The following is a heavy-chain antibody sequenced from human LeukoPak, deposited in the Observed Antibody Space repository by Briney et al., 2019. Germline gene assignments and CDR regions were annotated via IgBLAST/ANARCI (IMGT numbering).Heavy chain of an antibody. J-gene: IGHJ4*02. CDR2: MYAGGGT. V-gene: IGHV4-4*07. D-gene: IGHD5-18*01. CDR3: ARKAGGINYGYDYFDY. Sequence: SETLSLTCTVSGGSINNYYWSWIRQPAGKGLEWLGLMYAGGGTNYNPSLKGRGTMSVDTSKNQFSLRLMSMTAADTAVYYCARKAGGINYGYDYFDYWGQGILVTVSS. CDR1: GGSINNYY.